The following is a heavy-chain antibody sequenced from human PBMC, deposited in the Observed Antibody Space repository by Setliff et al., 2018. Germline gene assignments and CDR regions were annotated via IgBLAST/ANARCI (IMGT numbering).Heavy chain of an antibody. CDR2: INPGDSDT. J-gene: IGHJ4*02. CDR1: GYTFTNYW. CDR3: ARRDFGSDYPLRI. Sequence: GESLKISCRGSGYTFTNYWIAWVRQMPGKGLEWMGIINPGDSDTRYSPSFQGQVTISADKSTSTAYLHWGSLKISDSAIYYCARRDFGSDYPLRIWGQGTLVTVSS. D-gene: IGHD4-17*01. V-gene: IGHV5-51*01.